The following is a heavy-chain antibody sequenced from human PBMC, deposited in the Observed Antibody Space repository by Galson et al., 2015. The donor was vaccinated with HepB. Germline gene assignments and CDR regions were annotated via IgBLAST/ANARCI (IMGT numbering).Heavy chain of an antibody. CDR1: GFTFSSYA. J-gene: IGHJ4*02. CDR2: ISYDGSNK. D-gene: IGHD4-17*01. Sequence: SLRLSCAASGFTFSSYAMHWVRQAPGKGLEWVAVISYDGSNKYYADSVKGRFTISRDNSKNTLYLQMNSLRAEDTAVYYCAREADYARALDYWGQGTLVTVSS. CDR3: AREADYARALDY. V-gene: IGHV3-30*04.